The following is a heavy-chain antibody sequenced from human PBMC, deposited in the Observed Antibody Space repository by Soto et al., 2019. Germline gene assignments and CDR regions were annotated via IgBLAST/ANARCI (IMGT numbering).Heavy chain of an antibody. CDR1: GGPFSSYP. V-gene: IGHV1-69*01. D-gene: IGHD3-22*01. J-gene: IGHJ4*02. CDR2: IIPVFQTA. Sequence: QGQLVQSGAEVKKPGSSVKVSCKASGGPFSSYPISWVRQVPGQGLEWMGGIIPVFQTAYYTQRFQGRVTITADESTNTAYMELSSLRSEDTAIYYCARGGSGYTWFNEFWGQGTLVTVSS. CDR3: ARGGSGYTWFNEF.